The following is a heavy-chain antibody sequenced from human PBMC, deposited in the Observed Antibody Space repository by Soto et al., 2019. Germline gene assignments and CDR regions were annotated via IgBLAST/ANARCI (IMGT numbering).Heavy chain of an antibody. V-gene: IGHV3-21*01. CDR2: ISSSSSYI. J-gene: IGHJ5*02. Sequence: GGSLRLSCAASGFTFSSSSMNWVRQAPGKGLEWVSSISSSSSYIYYADSVKGRFTISRDNAKNSLYLQMNSLRADDTAVYYCARESVVTRWFDPWGQGTLVTVSS. CDR1: GFTFSSSS. D-gene: IGHD2-15*01. CDR3: ARESVVTRWFDP.